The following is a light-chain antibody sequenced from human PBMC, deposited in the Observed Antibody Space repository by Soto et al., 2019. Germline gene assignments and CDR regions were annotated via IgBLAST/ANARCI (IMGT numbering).Light chain of an antibody. CDR1: QSINYW. Sequence: DIQMTQSPSTLSASVGDRVTITCRASQSINYWLAWYQQKPGKAPKLLIYDASKLQSGVPSRFSGSGSGTEFTLTISTLQPDDFASYYCQQYYSHPLTFGQGTRLDIK. J-gene: IGKJ5*01. CDR3: QQYYSHPLT. CDR2: DAS. V-gene: IGKV1-5*01.